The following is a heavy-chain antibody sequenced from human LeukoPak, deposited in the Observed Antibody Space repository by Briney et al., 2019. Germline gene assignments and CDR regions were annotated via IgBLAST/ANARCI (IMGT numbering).Heavy chain of an antibody. CDR2: ISYDGSNK. CDR1: GFTFSSYA. V-gene: IGHV3-30-3*01. CDR3: ARDVLKVVVPAAITSGSRFYYYYGMDV. Sequence: GRSLRLSCAASGFTFSSYAMHWVRQAPGKGLEWVAVISYDGSNKYYADSVKGRFTISRDNSKNTLYLQMNSLRAEDTAVCYCARDVLKVVVPAAITSGSRFYYYYGMDVWGQGTTVTVSS. D-gene: IGHD2-2*02. J-gene: IGHJ6*02.